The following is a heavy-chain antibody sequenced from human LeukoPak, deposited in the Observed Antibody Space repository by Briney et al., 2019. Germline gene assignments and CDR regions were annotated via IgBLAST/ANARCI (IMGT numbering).Heavy chain of an antibody. J-gene: IGHJ4*02. Sequence: SETLSLTCTVSGYSISSGYYWGWIRQPPGKGLEWIGSIYHSGSTYYNPSLKSRVTISVDTSKNQFSLTLNSVTAADTAVYYCARTFSSFFDYWGQGTLVTVSS. CDR3: ARTFSSFFDY. V-gene: IGHV4-38-2*02. CDR2: IYHSGST. D-gene: IGHD6-13*01. CDR1: GYSISSGYY.